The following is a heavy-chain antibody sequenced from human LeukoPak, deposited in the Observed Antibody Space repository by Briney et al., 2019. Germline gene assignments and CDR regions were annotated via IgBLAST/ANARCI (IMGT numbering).Heavy chain of an antibody. CDR2: FDPEDGET. Sequence: ASVTVSCKVSGYTLTELSMHWVRQAPGKGLEWMGGFDPEDGETIYAQKFQGRVTMTEDTSTDTAYMELSSLRSEDTAVYYCATPAYGSGSPWVTFDYWGQGTLVTVSS. V-gene: IGHV1-24*01. J-gene: IGHJ4*02. D-gene: IGHD3-10*01. CDR1: GYTLTELS. CDR3: ATPAYGSGSPWVTFDY.